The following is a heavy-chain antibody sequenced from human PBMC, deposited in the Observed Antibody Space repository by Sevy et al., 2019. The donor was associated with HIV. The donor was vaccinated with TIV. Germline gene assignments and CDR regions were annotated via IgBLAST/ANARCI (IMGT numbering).Heavy chain of an antibody. J-gene: IGHJ4*02. V-gene: IGHV3-7*01. CDR3: SCYDGNYYCHY. CDR2: IKQDAGQK. D-gene: IGHD3-22*01. Sequence: GGSLRLSCAASGFTFSKYWMGWVRQAPGKGLEWVANIKQDAGQKYYVDSVKGRFTISRDNAKNSLYLQMNSLRAEDTAVYFCSCYDGNYYCHYWGQGTLVTVSS. CDR1: GFTFSKYW.